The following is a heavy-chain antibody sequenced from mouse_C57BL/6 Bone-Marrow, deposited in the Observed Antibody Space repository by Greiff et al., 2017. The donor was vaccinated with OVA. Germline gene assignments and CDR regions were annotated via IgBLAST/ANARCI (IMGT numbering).Heavy chain of an antibody. D-gene: IGHD2-4*01. CDR3: ASPYDYDDWYFDV. J-gene: IGHJ1*03. V-gene: IGHV1-64*01. CDR2: IHPNSGST. Sequence: VQLQQPGAELVKPGASVKLSCKASGYTFTSYWMHWVKQRPGQGLEWIGMIHPNSGSTNYNEKFKSKATLTVDKSSSTAYMQLSSLTSEDSAVYYCASPYDYDDWYFDVWGTGTTVTVSS. CDR1: GYTFTSYW.